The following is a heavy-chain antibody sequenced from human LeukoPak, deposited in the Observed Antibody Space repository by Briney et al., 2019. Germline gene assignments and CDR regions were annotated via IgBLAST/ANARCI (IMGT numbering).Heavy chain of an antibody. CDR2: INGDESST. V-gene: IGHV3-20*04. CDR3: VRDTKKYDYHSMAFDI. D-gene: IGHD3-22*01. CDR1: GFTFDDYA. Sequence: GGSLRLSCAASGFTFDDYAMHWVRQAPGKGLEWVSRINGDESSTNYADSVKGRFTISRDNARNSLYLQMNSLRAEDTAVYYCVRDTKKYDYHSMAFDIWGQGTMVTVSS. J-gene: IGHJ3*02.